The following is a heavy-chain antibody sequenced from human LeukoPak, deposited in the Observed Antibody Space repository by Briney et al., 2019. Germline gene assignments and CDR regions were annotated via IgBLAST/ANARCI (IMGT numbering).Heavy chain of an antibody. V-gene: IGHV3-48*01. CDR3: ARDYKYALYN. D-gene: IGHD5-24*01. CDR1: GFTFSDYS. CDR2: IGIDSGNT. Sequence: GGSLRLSCAASGFTFSDYSMNWVRQAPGKGLEWISYIGIDSGNTNYADSVKGRFTISGDKAKNSLYLQMNRLRVEDTAVYCRARDYKYALYNWGQGTLVTVSS. J-gene: IGHJ4*02.